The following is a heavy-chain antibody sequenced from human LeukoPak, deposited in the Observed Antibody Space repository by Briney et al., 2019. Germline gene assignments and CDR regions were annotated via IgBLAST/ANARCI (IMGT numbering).Heavy chain of an antibody. Sequence: GGSLRLSCAATGFTVSSNYMSWVRQAPGKGLEWVSVIYSGGSTYYADSVKGRFTISGDNSKNTLFLQMNSLRVEDTAPYYCAKSVAIYFYYGLDVWGQGTTVTVSS. V-gene: IGHV3-53*01. D-gene: IGHD3-3*01. J-gene: IGHJ6*02. CDR1: GFTVSSNY. CDR3: AKSVAIYFYYGLDV. CDR2: IYSGGST.